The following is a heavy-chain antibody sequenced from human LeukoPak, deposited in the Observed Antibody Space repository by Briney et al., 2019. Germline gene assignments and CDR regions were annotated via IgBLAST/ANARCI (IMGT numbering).Heavy chain of an antibody. CDR3: AKFMMGYCSGGSCSHDY. V-gene: IGHV3-30*18. Sequence: PGGSLRLSCAASGFTFSSYGMHWVRQAPGKGLEWVAVISYDGSNKYYADSVKGRFTISRDNSKITLYLQMNSLRAEDTAVYYCAKFMMGYCSGGSCSHDYWGQGTLVTVSS. CDR2: ISYDGSNK. CDR1: GFTFSSYG. D-gene: IGHD2-15*01. J-gene: IGHJ4*02.